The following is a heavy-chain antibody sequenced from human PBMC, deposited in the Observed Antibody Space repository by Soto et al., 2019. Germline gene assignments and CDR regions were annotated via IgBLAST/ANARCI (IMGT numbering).Heavy chain of an antibody. V-gene: IGHV3-33*01. Sequence: GGSLRLSCAASGFTFSSYGMHWVRQAPGKGLEWVAVIWYDGSKKYYGDSVKGRFTISRDNSKNTLYLQMNSLRAEDTAVYYCARDQNIVVVTAIHYYYYGMDVWGQGTTVTVSS. J-gene: IGHJ6*02. CDR1: GFTFSSYG. D-gene: IGHD2-21*02. CDR2: IWYDGSKK. CDR3: ARDQNIVVVTAIHYYYYGMDV.